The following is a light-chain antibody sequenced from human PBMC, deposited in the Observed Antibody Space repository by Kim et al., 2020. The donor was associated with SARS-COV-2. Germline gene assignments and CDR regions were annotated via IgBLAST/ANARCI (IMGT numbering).Light chain of an antibody. J-gene: IGKJ4*01. CDR3: MQSIEVPLT. Sequence: PASISCKSSQRLLHSDGKTSVFWYLQRPGQPPQLLIYEDSKDFGGKSDRFTVTESGTEFTLQISRVEAEDVGVYYCMQSIEVPLTFGGGTKVDIK. CDR2: EDS. CDR1: QRLLHSDGKTS. V-gene: IGKV2D-29*01.